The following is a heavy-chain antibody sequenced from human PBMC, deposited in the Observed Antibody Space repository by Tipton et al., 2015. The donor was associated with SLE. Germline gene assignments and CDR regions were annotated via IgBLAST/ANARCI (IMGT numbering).Heavy chain of an antibody. CDR2: ISYDGRNK. Sequence: SLRLSCAASGFSFSDYGIHWVRQSPGKGLEWVAVISYDGRNKFYADSVKGRFTISRDTSSNTMYLQMNSLREDDTAAYFCARAPPIVVVPAAMFDWGQGTLVTVSS. CDR3: ARAPPIVVVPAAMFD. J-gene: IGHJ4*02. CDR1: GFSFSDYG. V-gene: IGHV3-30*03. D-gene: IGHD2-2*01.